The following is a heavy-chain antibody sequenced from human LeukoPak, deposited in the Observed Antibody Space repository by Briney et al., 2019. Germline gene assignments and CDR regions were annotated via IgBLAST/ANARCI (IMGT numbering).Heavy chain of an antibody. CDR2: IKQDGSEK. CDR3: ARLVAAEYFDY. J-gene: IGHJ4*02. D-gene: IGHD6-13*01. V-gene: IGHV3-7*01. Sequence: GGSLRLSCAAFGFTFSSYWMSWVRQAPGKGLEWVANIKQDGSEKYYVDSVKGRFTISRDNAKNSLYLQMNSLRAEDTAVYYCARLVAAEYFDYWGQGTLVTVSS. CDR1: GFTFSSYW.